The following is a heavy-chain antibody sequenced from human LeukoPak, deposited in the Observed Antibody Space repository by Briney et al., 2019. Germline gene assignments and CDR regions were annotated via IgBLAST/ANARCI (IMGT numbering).Heavy chain of an antibody. Sequence: GVSLRLSCAASGFTFSSYSLNWVRQAPGKGLEWVSSISSSSTYIYYADSVKGRFTISRDNAKNSLYLQMNSLRAEDTAVYYCARGYDFWYYFDYWGQGTLVTVSS. CDR3: ARGYDFWYYFDY. V-gene: IGHV3-21*01. D-gene: IGHD3-3*01. CDR2: ISSSSTYI. J-gene: IGHJ4*02. CDR1: GFTFSSYS.